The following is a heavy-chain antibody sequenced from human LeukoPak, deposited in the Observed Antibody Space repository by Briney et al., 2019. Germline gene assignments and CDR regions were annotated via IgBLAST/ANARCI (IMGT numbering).Heavy chain of an antibody. J-gene: IGHJ5*01. CDR2: INSDGSRT. V-gene: IGHV3-74*01. D-gene: IGHD6-6*01. CDR1: GFTFNSYW. Sequence: PGGSLRLSCAASGFTFNSYWMHWVRQVPGKGLVWVSRINSDGSRTNYVDSAKGRFTISRDNAKNSLYLQMNSLRAEDTALYYCARRRASSISWFDSWGQGTLVTVSS. CDR3: ARRRASSISWFDS.